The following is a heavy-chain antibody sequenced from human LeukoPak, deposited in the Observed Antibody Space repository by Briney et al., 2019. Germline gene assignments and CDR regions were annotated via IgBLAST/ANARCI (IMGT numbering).Heavy chain of an antibody. Sequence: PGGSLRLSCAASGFTFDDYAMHWVRQAPGKGLEWVSGISWNSGSIGYADSVKGRFTISRDNAKNSLYLQMNSLRAEDMALYYCAKVSGHYYFDYWAQGTLVTVSS. CDR3: AKVSGHYYFDY. CDR2: ISWNSGSI. CDR1: GFTFDDYA. D-gene: IGHD6-25*01. V-gene: IGHV3-9*03. J-gene: IGHJ4*02.